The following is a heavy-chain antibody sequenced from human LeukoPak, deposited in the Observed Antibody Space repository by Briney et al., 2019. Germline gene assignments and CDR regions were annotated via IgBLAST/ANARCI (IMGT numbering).Heavy chain of an antibody. Sequence: PGGSLRLSCAASGFTFSRYSMNWVRQAPGKGLEWVSSISTSSSYIYYADSLKGRFTISRDNAKNSLYLQMNSLRADDTAVYYCARDHYYGSGSYREQLDYWGQGTLVTVSS. J-gene: IGHJ4*02. CDR2: ISTSSSYI. D-gene: IGHD3-10*01. V-gene: IGHV3-21*01. CDR3: ARDHYYGSGSYREQLDY. CDR1: GFTFSRYS.